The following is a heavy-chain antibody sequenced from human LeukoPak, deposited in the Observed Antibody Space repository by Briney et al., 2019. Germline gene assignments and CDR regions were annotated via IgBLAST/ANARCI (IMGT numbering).Heavy chain of an antibody. V-gene: IGHV1-18*01. CDR3: ARGSSPNWFDP. CDR2: ISAYSGNT. Sequence: ASVKVSCKASGHTFTTSGINWVRQAPGQGLEWMGGISAYSGNTNYAQKLQGRVTMTTETSTSTAYMELRSLRSDDTAVYYCARGSSPNWFDPWGQGTLVTVSS. CDR1: GHTFTTSG. J-gene: IGHJ5*02.